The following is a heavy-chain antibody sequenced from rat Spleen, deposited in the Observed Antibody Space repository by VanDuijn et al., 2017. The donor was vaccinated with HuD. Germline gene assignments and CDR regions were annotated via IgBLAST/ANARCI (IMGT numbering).Heavy chain of an antibody. J-gene: IGHJ3*01. CDR1: GFTFGDYD. V-gene: IGHV5S13*01. CDR2: ISTGGSVT. CDR3: ARHGGLRNWFAY. D-gene: IGHD4-1*01. Sequence: EVQLVESGGGLVQPGGSLKLSCAASGFTFGDYDMAWVRQAPTRGLEWIASISTGGSVTYNRDSVKGRFTIARDDAKNTQYLQMDSLRSEDTATYYCARHGGLRNWFAYWGQGTLVTVSS.